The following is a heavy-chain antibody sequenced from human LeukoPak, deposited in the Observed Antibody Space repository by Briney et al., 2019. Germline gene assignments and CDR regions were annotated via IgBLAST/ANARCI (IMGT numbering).Heavy chain of an antibody. CDR1: GYTFTKYA. CDR2: INPANGAT. V-gene: IGHV1-46*01. CDR3: ATAPPSGTYYYFDY. D-gene: IGHD1-26*01. Sequence: ASVKVSCKGSGYTFTKYAISWVRQAPGQGLEWMGIINPANGATSYAQKFQGRVTMTRDTSTSIVYMELNSLRSEDTAVYYCATAPPSGTYYYFDYWGQGTLVTVSS. J-gene: IGHJ4*02.